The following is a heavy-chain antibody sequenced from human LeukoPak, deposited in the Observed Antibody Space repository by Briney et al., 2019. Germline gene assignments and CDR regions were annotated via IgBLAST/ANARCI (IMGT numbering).Heavy chain of an antibody. V-gene: IGHV3-30-3*01. D-gene: IGHD6-13*01. J-gene: IGHJ5*02. Sequence: GRSLRLSCAASGFTFSSYAMHWVRQAPGKGLEWVAVISYDGSNKYYADSVKGRFTISRDNSKNTLYLQMNSLRAEDTAVYYCAREEYIAAAVLYNWFDPWGQGTLVTVSS. CDR3: AREEYIAAAVLYNWFDP. CDR2: ISYDGSNK. CDR1: GFTFSSYA.